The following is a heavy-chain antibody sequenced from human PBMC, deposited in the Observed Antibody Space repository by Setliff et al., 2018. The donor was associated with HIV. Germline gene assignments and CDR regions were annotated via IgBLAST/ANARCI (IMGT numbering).Heavy chain of an antibody. CDR3: ARVPTYYDILTGYYLDP. J-gene: IGHJ5*02. D-gene: IGHD3-9*01. Sequence: SVKVSCKASGGTFSSYAIRWVRQAPGQGLEWMGGIIPIFGTANYAQKFQGRVTITTDESTSTAYMELSSLRSEDTAVYYCARVPTYYDILTGYYLDPWGQGTLVTVSS. CDR1: GGTFSSYA. CDR2: IIPIFGTA. V-gene: IGHV1-69*05.